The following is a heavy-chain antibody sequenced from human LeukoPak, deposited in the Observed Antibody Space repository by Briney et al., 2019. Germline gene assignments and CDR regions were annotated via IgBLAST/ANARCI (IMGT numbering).Heavy chain of an antibody. CDR1: GVSFSGYY. D-gene: IGHD3-22*01. Sequence: PSETLSLTCAVYGVSFSGYYWSWTRQPPGKGLEWIGEINHSGNTNTNPSLKTRVTISVDTSKNQFSLKLSSVTAADTAVYYCTRGGDYDSSGYLLHYWGQGTLVTVSS. J-gene: IGHJ4*02. CDR2: INHSGNT. V-gene: IGHV4-34*01. CDR3: TRGGDYDSSGYLLHY.